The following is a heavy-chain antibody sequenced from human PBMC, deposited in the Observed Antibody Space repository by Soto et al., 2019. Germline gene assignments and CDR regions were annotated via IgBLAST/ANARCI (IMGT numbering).Heavy chain of an antibody. CDR2: ISGSGGST. J-gene: IGHJ6*03. CDR3: AKDPSIMITFGGVIVQYMDV. D-gene: IGHD3-16*02. CDR1: GFTFSSYA. Sequence: GGSLRLSCAASGFTFSSYAMSWVRQAPGKGLEWVSAISGSGGSTYYADSVKGRFTISRDNSKNTLYLQMNSLRAEDTAVYYCAKDPSIMITFGGVIVQYMDVWGKGTTVTVSS. V-gene: IGHV3-23*01.